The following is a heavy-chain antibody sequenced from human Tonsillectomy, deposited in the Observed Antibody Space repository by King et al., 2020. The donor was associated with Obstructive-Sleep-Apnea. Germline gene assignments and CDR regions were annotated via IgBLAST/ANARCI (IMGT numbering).Heavy chain of an antibody. Sequence: VQLQESGPGLVKPSETLSLTCTVSGGSISSYYWSWIRQPPGKGLEYIGYIYYSGNTNYNPSLKSRVTISVDTSKNQFSLKLSSGTAADTAVYYCARSYYDILTGYQYWGQGTLVTVSS. CDR2: IYYSGNT. D-gene: IGHD3-9*01. CDR1: GGSISSYY. J-gene: IGHJ4*02. V-gene: IGHV4-59*08. CDR3: ARSYYDILTGYQY.